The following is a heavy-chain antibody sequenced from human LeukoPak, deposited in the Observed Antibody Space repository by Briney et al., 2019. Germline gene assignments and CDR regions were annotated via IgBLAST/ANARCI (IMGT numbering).Heavy chain of an antibody. D-gene: IGHD2-15*01. CDR1: GYTFTSYD. CDR3: ARAGGYCGRISCPYYFDY. V-gene: IGHV1-8*01. J-gene: IGHJ4*02. Sequence: ASVKVSCKASGYTFTSYDINRVRQATGQGLEWMGWMNPNSGNTGYAQKFQGRVTTTRNTSISTAYMELSSLRSEDTAVYYCARAGGYCGRISCPYYFDYWGQGSLVAVSS. CDR2: MNPNSGNT.